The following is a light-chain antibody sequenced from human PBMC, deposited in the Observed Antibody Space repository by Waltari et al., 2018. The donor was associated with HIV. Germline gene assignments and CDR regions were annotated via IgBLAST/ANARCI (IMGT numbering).Light chain of an antibody. CDR2: KNN. V-gene: IGLV1-47*01. CDR1: DSHNRSNY. J-gene: IGLJ3*02. CDR3: ASWDDNLNSWV. Sequence: QSVVTQPPSASGTPGQRVTISGSGNDSHNRSNYISWYQGLPGTAPKLLIYKNNQRSSGVPGRVSGSKSDTSASLAIGGLRSEDEADYYCASWDDNLNSWVFGGGTKLTVL.